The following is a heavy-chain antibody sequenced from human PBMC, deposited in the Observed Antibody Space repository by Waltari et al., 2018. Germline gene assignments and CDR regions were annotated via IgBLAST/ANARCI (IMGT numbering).Heavy chain of an antibody. D-gene: IGHD3-22*01. J-gene: IGHJ4*02. Sequence: QVQLVQSGAEVKKPGASVKVSCKASGYTFTGYYMHWVRQAPGQGLEWMGRINPNSGGTNYAQKFQGMVTMTSDTSISTAYMELSMLRSDDTAVYYCARDNPTMREFDYWGQGTLVTVSS. CDR3: ARDNPTMREFDY. CDR1: GYTFTGYY. CDR2: INPNSGGT. V-gene: IGHV1-2*06.